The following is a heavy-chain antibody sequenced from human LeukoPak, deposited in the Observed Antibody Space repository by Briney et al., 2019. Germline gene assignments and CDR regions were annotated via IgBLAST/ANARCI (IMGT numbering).Heavy chain of an antibody. CDR2: TYYSGST. J-gene: IGHJ6*03. D-gene: IGHD3-10*01. CDR3: ARVKGYYGSGSYYNRLGMDV. CDR1: GGSISSSSYY. Sequence: SETLSLTCTVSGGSISSSSYYWGWIRQPPGKGLEWIGSTYYSGSTYYNPSLKSRVTISVDTSKNQFSLKLSSVTAADTAVYYCARVKGYYGSGSYYNRLGMDVWGKGTTVTVSS. V-gene: IGHV4-39*01.